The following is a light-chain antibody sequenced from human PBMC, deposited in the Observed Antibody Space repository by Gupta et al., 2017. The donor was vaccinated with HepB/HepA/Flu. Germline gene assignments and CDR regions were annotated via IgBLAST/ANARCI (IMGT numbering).Light chain of an antibody. J-gene: IGLJ2*01. CDR1: SSDVGGYNF. CDR3: SSYGGSNNVV. CDR2: EVS. V-gene: IGLV2-8*01. Sequence: LPLPTTTTGPPRPSVTISCTGTSSDVGGYNFVTWYQQHPGKAPKLMIYEVSKRPAGVPDRFSGSKSGNTASLTVSGLQAEDEADYYCSSYGGSNNVVFGGGTKLTVL.